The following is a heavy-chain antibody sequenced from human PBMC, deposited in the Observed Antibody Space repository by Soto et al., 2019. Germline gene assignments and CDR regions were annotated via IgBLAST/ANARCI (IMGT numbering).Heavy chain of an antibody. V-gene: IGHV4-4*02. CDR3: ARDILPDYYGDYPTEGNNWFDP. Sequence: QVQLQESGPGLVKPSGTLSLTCAVSGGSISSSNWWSWVRQPPGKGLEWIGEIYHSGSTNCNPSLKSRVTISVDKSKNQFSRKLSSVTAADTAVYYCARDILPDYYGDYPTEGNNWFDPWGQGTLVTVSS. CDR2: IYHSGST. J-gene: IGHJ5*02. D-gene: IGHD4-17*01. CDR1: GGSISSSNW.